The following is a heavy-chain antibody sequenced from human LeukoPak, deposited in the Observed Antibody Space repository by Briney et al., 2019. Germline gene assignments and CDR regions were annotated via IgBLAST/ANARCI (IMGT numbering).Heavy chain of an antibody. D-gene: IGHD6-6*01. CDR1: GFTFSSYS. V-gene: IGHV3-48*04. J-gene: IGHJ4*02. CDR2: ISSSSTI. Sequence: GGSLRLSCAASGFTFSSYSMNWVRQAPGKGLEWVSYISSSSTIYYADSVKGRFTISRDNAKNSLYLQMNSLRAEDTAVYYCARDLSSPIKLTPSPLDYWGQGTLVTVSS. CDR3: ARDLSSPIKLTPSPLDY.